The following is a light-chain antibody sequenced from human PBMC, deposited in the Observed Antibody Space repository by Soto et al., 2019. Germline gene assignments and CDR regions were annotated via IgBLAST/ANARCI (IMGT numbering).Light chain of an antibody. J-gene: IGLJ2*01. V-gene: IGLV2-14*01. CDR1: SSDVGGYNY. CDR2: DVS. CDR3: SSYTSSSTLV. Sequence: QSALTQPASVSGSPGQSITISCTGTSSDVGGYNYVSWYQQHPGKAPKLMIYDVSNRPSGVSNRFSGYKSGNTASLTISGLHAEDESDYYCSSYTSSSTLVFCGGTKLTVL.